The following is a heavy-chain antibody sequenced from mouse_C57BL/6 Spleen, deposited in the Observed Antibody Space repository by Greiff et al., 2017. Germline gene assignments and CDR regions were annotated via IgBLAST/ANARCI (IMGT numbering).Heavy chain of an antibody. J-gene: IGHJ2*01. D-gene: IGHD2-5*01. CDR2: IDPSDSYT. Sequence: QVQLQQPGAELVRPGTSVKLSCKASGYTFTSYWMHWVKQRPGQGLEWIGVIDPSDSYTNYNQKFKGKATLTVDTSSSTAYMQLSSLTSEDSAVYYCARRGSYSNYLYYFDYWCQGTTLTVSS. CDR1: GYTFTSYW. CDR3: ARRGSYSNYLYYFDY. V-gene: IGHV1-59*01.